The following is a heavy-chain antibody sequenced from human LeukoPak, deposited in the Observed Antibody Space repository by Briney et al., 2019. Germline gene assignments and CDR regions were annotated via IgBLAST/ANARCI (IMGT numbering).Heavy chain of an antibody. J-gene: IGHJ5*02. CDR3: ARGTRRDYGDYNWFDP. CDR2: ISAYNGNT. V-gene: IGHV1-18*01. CDR1: GYTFTSYG. Sequence: ASVKVSCKAPGYTFTSYGISWVRQAPGQGLEWMGWISAYNGNTNYAQKLQGRVTITRDTSASTAYMELSSLRSEDTAVYYCARGTRRDYGDYNWFDPWGQGTLVTVSS. D-gene: IGHD4-17*01.